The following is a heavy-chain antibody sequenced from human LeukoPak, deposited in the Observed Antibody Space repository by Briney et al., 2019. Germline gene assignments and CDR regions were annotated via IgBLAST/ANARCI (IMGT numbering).Heavy chain of an antibody. D-gene: IGHD2-21*02. Sequence: GGSLRLSCAASGFTFSSHSMNWVRQAPGRGLEWVSSISSSSSYIYYADSVKGRFTISRDNAKNSLYLQMNSLRAEDTAVYYCARVGDSATYFDYWGQGTLVTVSS. CDR3: ARVGDSATYFDY. CDR1: GFTFSSHS. J-gene: IGHJ4*02. CDR2: ISSSSSYI. V-gene: IGHV3-21*01.